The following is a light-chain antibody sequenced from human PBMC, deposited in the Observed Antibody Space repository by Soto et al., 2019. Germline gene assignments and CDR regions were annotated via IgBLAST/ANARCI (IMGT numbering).Light chain of an antibody. CDR3: QQYYNTPLA. V-gene: IGKV4-1*01. J-gene: IGKJ4*01. CDR1: QRVLYSSDNKNY. CDR2: WAS. Sequence: DIVMTQSPDSLAVSLGEGATINCKSSQRVLYSSDNKNYLAWYQQKPGQPPRLLIYWASSRESGVPDRFSASGSGTDFTLTISDLQAEDVAVYYCQQYYNTPLAFGGGTKVDIK.